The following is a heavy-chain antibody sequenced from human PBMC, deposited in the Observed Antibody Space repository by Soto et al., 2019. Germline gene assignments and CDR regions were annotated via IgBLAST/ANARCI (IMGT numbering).Heavy chain of an antibody. CDR2: ISGSGGST. CDR1: GFNFSSFY. J-gene: IGHJ6*02. V-gene: IGHV3-23*01. Sequence: GSLRLFCAASGFNFSSFYMRWVRQAPGRVLEWVSAISGSGGSTYNTDSVKGRFTISRHNSKNTLNLQMNSIRAEDTAVYCCGTEPGDYYYYGMDVWGQGTTVTVSS. D-gene: IGHD2-2*01. CDR3: GTEPGDYYYYGMDV.